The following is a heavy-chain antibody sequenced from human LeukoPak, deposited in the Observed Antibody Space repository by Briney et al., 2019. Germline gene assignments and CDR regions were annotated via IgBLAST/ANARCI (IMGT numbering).Heavy chain of an antibody. Sequence: KPSETLSLTCTVSGGSISSYYWSWIRQPPGKGLEWIGYIYYSGSTNYNPSLKSRVTISVDTSKNQFSLKLSSVTAADTAVYYCARVGMATRNFDYWGQGTLVTVSS. V-gene: IGHV4-59*01. CDR1: GGSISSYY. J-gene: IGHJ4*02. D-gene: IGHD5-24*01. CDR2: IYYSGST. CDR3: ARVGMATRNFDY.